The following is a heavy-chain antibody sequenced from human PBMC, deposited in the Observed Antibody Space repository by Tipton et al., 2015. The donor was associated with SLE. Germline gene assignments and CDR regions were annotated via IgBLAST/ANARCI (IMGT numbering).Heavy chain of an antibody. Sequence: TLSLTCAVYGGSFSGYYWSWIRQPPGKGLEWIGEINHSGSSNYNPSLKSRLTISVDTSKNQFSLKLSSVTAADTAVYYCARVPPFMSIAAARGDYYYMDVWGKGTTVTVSS. D-gene: IGHD6-13*01. CDR3: ARVPPFMSIAAARGDYYYMDV. CDR1: GGSFSGYY. J-gene: IGHJ6*03. CDR2: INHSGSS. V-gene: IGHV4-34*09.